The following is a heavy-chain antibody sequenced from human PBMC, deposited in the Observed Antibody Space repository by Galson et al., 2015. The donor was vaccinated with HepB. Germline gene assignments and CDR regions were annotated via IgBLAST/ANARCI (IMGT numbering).Heavy chain of an antibody. D-gene: IGHD3-16*01. Sequence: SVKVSCKASGYTFSSYGITWVRQAPGQGLEWMGGISGYNGNTNYAQKLQGRVTMTTDTSTTTAYMELRSLRSDDTAVYYCARVLRGGSAFDIWGQVTMVTVSS. CDR1: GYTFSSYG. V-gene: IGHV1-18*01. CDR3: ARVLRGGSAFDI. CDR2: ISGYNGNT. J-gene: IGHJ3*02.